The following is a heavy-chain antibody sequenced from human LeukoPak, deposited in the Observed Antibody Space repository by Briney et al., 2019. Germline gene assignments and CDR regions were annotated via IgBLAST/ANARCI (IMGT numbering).Heavy chain of an antibody. V-gene: IGHV4-39*01. J-gene: IGHJ4*02. CDR3: ARYVVYGSGKYYFDY. CDR2: INNSGST. Sequence: SETLSLTCTVSGGSVSSTTYYWSWVRQPPGKGLEGIASINNSGSTTYNPSLKSRVTISVDTSENQFSLKLSSVTAADTAVYYCARYVVYGSGKYYFDYWGQGTLVTVSS. CDR1: GGSVSSTTYY. D-gene: IGHD3-10*01.